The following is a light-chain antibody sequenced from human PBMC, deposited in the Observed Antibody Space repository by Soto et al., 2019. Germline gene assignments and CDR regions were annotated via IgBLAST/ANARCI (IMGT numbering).Light chain of an antibody. CDR3: VQDINYPWP. V-gene: IGKV1-6*01. J-gene: IGKJ1*01. CDR2: GAS. Sequence: AIQMTESPTSLAASGGGRVTISSRARQGIGTALGWYQQKPGTPPNVLIYGASNLQRRVPPRFIGSGSGTAFTLAISSLQPEDSGSYYCVQDINYPWPFGQGTRVDIK. CDR1: QGIGTA.